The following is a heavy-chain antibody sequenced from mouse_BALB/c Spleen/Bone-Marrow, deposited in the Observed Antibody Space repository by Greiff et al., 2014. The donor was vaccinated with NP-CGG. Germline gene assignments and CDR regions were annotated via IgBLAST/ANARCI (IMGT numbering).Heavy chain of an antibody. Sequence: QVQLQQSGAELMKPGASVKISCKATGYTFSSYWIEWVKQRPGHGLEWIGEILPGSGSTNYNEKFKGKATFTADASSNTAHMQLSSLTSEDSAVYYCAREDGNHVGFAYWGQGTLVTVSA. CDR1: GYTFSSYW. J-gene: IGHJ3*01. CDR3: AREDGNHVGFAY. CDR2: ILPGSGST. D-gene: IGHD2-1*01. V-gene: IGHV1-9*01.